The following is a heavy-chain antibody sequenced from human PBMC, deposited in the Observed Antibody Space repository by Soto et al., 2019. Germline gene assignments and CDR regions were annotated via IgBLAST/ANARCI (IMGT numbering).Heavy chain of an antibody. CDR2: ISAYNGNT. D-gene: IGHD3-3*01. V-gene: IGHV1-18*01. CDR3: ARSITIFGVVSVAAYMDV. Sequence: ASVKVSCKASGYTFTSYGISWVRQAPGQGLEWMGWISAYNGNTNYAQKLQGRVTMTTDTSTSTAYMELRSLRSNDTAVYYCARSITIFGVVSVAAYMDVWGQGTTVTVS. CDR1: GYTFTSYG. J-gene: IGHJ6*02.